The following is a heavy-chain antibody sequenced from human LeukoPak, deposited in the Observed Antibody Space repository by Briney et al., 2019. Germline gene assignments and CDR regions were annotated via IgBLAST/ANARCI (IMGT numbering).Heavy chain of an antibody. J-gene: IGHJ4*02. CDR1: GFTFSSYG. D-gene: IGHD6-19*01. CDR2: ISYDGSNK. CDR3: AKDNGPVGGWYRGGYFDY. Sequence: GGSLRLSCAASGFTFSSYGMHCVRQAPAKGLEWVAVISYDGSNKYYSDSVMGRCTISRDNYKNTLYLQKNSLRAEDTAVYYCAKDNGPVGGWYRGGYFDYWGQGTMVTVSS. V-gene: IGHV3-30*18.